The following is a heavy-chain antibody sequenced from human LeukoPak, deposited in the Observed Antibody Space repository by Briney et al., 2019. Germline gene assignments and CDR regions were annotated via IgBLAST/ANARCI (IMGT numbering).Heavy chain of an antibody. V-gene: IGHV4-59*01. CDR3: ARGTGYSYGYTAFDL. CDR2: IYYSGST. J-gene: IGHJ3*01. D-gene: IGHD5-18*01. Sequence: PSETLPLTCTVSGGSISSYYWSWVRQPPGKGLEWVGYIYYSGSTNYNTSLKRRVTISVDTSKNQYSLKLSSVTAADTAVYYCARGTGYSYGYTAFDLWGQGPMVTVSS. CDR1: GGSISSYY.